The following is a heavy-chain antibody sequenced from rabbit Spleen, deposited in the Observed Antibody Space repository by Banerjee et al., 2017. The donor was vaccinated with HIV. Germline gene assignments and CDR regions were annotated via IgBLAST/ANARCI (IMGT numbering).Heavy chain of an antibody. J-gene: IGHJ4*01. CDR2: IDPVFGIT. V-gene: IGHV1S7*01. CDR1: GFDFSSYY. Sequence: QLKETGGGLVQPGGSLTLSCKVSGFDFSSYYMTWVRQAPGKGLEWTGYIDPVFGITYYANWVNGRFSISRENAQNTVFLQMTSLTAADTATYFCARDGAGGSYFDLWGPGTLVTVS. D-gene: IGHD8-1*01. CDR3: ARDGAGGSYFDL.